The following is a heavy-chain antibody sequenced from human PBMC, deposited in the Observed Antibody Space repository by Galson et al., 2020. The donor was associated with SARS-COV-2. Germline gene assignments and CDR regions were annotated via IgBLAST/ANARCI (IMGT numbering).Heavy chain of an antibody. J-gene: IGHJ4*02. CDR3: AREETYYYGSQSYSQVDY. CDR2: IYHSGST. CDR1: GGSISSDNW. D-gene: IGHD3-10*01. Sequence: SETLSLTCAVSGGSISSDNWWSRVRQPPGKGLAWIGEIYHSGSTNYNPSLKSRVTISVDKSKNQFSLKLSSVSAADTAVYYCAREETYYYGSQSYSQVDYWGQGTLVTVSS. V-gene: IGHV4-4*02.